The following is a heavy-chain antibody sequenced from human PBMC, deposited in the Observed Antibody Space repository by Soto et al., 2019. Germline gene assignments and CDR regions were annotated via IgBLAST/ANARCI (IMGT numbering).Heavy chain of an antibody. CDR3: ARDRDGYNYYYYYGMDV. CDR1: GFNFSSYS. J-gene: IGHJ6*02. CDR2: ISSSSSYI. Sequence: GGPLRLSYAASGFNFSSYSMNWVRQAPGKGLEWVSSISSSSSYIYYADSVKGRFTISRDNAKNSLYLQMNSLRAEDTAVYYCARDRDGYNYYYYYGMDVWGQGTTVTVSS. V-gene: IGHV3-21*01. D-gene: IGHD5-12*01.